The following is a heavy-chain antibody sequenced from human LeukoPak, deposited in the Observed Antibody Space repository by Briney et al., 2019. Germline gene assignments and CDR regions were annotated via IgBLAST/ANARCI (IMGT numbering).Heavy chain of an antibody. V-gene: IGHV4-59*08. CDR3: ARHPPYSPFDY. D-gene: IGHD5-18*01. Sequence: SETLSLTCTVSGGSINSYYWSWIRQPPGKGLEWIGNIYYSGSTNYNPSLKSRVTISVDTSKNQFSLKVSSVTAADTAVYYCARHPPYSPFDYCGQGTLVTVSS. CDR1: GGSINSYY. J-gene: IGHJ4*02. CDR2: IYYSGST.